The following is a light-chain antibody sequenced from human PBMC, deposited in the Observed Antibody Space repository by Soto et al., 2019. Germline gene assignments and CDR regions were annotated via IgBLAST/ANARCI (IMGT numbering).Light chain of an antibody. Sequence: DIPMTESPSTLSASIGDIVTNPCLASQSVSTWLAWYQQKPGKAHKILIYKASSLDSGVKSRFSGSGSGTEFTLTIRSMQTDDFANYYCKKYNSYLLNCGGGNKVDIK. V-gene: IGKV1-5*03. CDR2: KAS. J-gene: IGKJ4*01. CDR1: QSVSTW. CDR3: KKYNSYLLN.